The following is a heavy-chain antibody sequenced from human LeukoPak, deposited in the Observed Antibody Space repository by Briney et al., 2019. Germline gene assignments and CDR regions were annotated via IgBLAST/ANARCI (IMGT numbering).Heavy chain of an antibody. CDR3: ARDKERAQGI. D-gene: IGHD5-24*01. CDR1: GFTVSSNY. CDR2: IYSGGST. V-gene: IGHV3-66*02. Sequence: PGGSLRLSCAASGFTVSSNYMSWVRQAPGKGLECVSVIYSGGSTYYADSGKGRFTISRDNSKNTLYLQMNSLRAEDTAVYYCARDKERAQGIWGQGTMVTVSS. J-gene: IGHJ3*02.